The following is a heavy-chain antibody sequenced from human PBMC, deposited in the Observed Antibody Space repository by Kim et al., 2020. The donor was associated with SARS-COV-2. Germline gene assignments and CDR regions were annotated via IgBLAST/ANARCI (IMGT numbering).Heavy chain of an antibody. V-gene: IGHV3-74*01. J-gene: IGHJ4*02. CDR1: GFTFSSYW. CDR3: ARIGYCSSTSCYGTHCSGGSCSAGLDY. CDR2: INSDGSST. Sequence: GGSLRLSCAASGFTFSSYWMHWVRQAPGKGLVWVSRINSDGSSTSYADSVKGRFTISRDNAKNTLYLQMNSLRAEDTAVYYCARIGYCSSTSCYGTHCSGGSCSAGLDYWGQGTLVTVSS. D-gene: IGHD2-2*01.